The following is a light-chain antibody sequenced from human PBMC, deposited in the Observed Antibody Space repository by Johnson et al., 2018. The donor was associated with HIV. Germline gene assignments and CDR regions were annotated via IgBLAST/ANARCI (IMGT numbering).Light chain of an antibody. CDR2: DNN. J-gene: IGLJ1*01. Sequence: QSVLTQPPSVSAAPGQTVTISCSGSSSNIGNNYVSWYQQLPGTVPKLLIYDNNKRPSGIPDRFSGSKSGTSATLGIAGLQTGDEADYFCGTWDNSLNVYVFDIGIMFTDL. V-gene: IGLV1-51*01. CDR1: SSNIGNNY. CDR3: GTWDNSLNVYV.